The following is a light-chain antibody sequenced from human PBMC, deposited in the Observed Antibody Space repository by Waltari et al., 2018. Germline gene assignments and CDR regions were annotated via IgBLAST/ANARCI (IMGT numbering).Light chain of an antibody. CDR2: DVS. J-gene: IGLJ2*01. V-gene: IGLV2-14*03. Sequence: QSALTQPASVSGSPGQSITISCTGTSSDIGSYNYVSWYQQHPGKAPNLMIYDVSNRPSGVSSRCSGAKSGDTASLPISGLQTEDEADYYCNSYTSSNTLVFGGGTKLTVL. CDR1: SSDIGSYNY. CDR3: NSYTSSNTLV.